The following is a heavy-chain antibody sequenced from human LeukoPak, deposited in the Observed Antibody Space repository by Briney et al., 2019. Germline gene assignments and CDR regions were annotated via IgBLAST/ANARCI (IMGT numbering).Heavy chain of an antibody. CDR2: ISYDGGNK. J-gene: IGHJ4*02. V-gene: IGHV3-30*18. D-gene: IGHD3-22*01. CDR1: GFTFSSYG. Sequence: GGSLRLSCAASGFTFSSYGMHWVRQAPGKGLEWVAVISYDGGNKYYADSVKGRFTISRDNSKNTLYLQMNSLRAEDTAVYYCAKDLSHYYLTTFDYWGQGTLVTVSS. CDR3: AKDLSHYYLTTFDY.